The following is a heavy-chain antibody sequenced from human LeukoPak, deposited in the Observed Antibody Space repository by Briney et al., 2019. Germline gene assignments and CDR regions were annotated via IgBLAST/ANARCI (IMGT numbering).Heavy chain of an antibody. CDR1: GGTFSSYA. Sequence: SVKVSRKASGGTFSSYAISWVRQAPGQGLEWMGRIIPIFGTANYAQKFQGRVTITTDESTSTAYMELSSLRSEDTAVYYCAGGTPAYYDYVWGSYSSGAFDIWWDEAMLTVSS. J-gene: IGHJ3*02. V-gene: IGHV1-69*05. D-gene: IGHD3-16*01. CDR2: IIPIFGTA. CDR3: AGGTPAYYDYVWGSYSSGAFDI.